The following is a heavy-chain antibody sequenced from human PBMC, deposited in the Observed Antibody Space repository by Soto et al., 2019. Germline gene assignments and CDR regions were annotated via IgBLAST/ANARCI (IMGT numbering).Heavy chain of an antibody. CDR1: GFTFSSYS. CDR3: ARDGIADDAFDI. V-gene: IGHV3-21*01. CDR2: ISSSSSYI. D-gene: IGHD6-13*01. J-gene: IGHJ3*02. Sequence: EVQLVESGGGLVKPGGSLRLSCAASGFTFSSYSMNWVRQAPGKGLEWVSSISSSSSYIYYADSVKGRFTISRDNAKNSLYLQIDSLRAEDTAVYYCARDGIADDAFDIWGQGTMVTVSS.